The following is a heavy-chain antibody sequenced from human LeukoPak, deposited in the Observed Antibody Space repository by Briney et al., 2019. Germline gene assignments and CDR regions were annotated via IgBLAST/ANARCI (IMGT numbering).Heavy chain of an antibody. CDR2: MHHNGEI. Sequence: SETLSLTCTVSCVSISSYFWSWIRQPPRKGLEWIGYMHHNGEIEYNPSLMSRVTISIDTAKNQLSLKVRSVIAADTATYYCVRGKNGYNPWGQGTLLTVSS. CDR1: CVSISSYF. V-gene: IGHV4-59*01. CDR3: VRGKNGYNP. J-gene: IGHJ5*02. D-gene: IGHD5-24*01.